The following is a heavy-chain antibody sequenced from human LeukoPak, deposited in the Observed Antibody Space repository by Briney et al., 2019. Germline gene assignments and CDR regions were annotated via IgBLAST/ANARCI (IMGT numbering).Heavy chain of an antibody. J-gene: IGHJ4*02. D-gene: IGHD1-26*01. V-gene: IGHV3-7*01. CDR3: AREKVGAIGY. Sequence: GGSLRLSCAASGSTFSSYWMSWVRQAPGKGLEWVANIKQDGSEKYYVDSVKGRFTISRDNAKNSLYLQMNSLRAEDTAVYYCAREKVGAIGYWGQGTLVTVSS. CDR1: GSTFSSYW. CDR2: IKQDGSEK.